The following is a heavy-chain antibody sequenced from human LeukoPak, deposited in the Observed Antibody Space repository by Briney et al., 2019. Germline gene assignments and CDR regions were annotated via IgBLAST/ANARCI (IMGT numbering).Heavy chain of an antibody. Sequence: SETLSLTCAVYGGSFSGYYWSWIRQPSGKGLEWIGEINHSGSTNYNPSLKSRVTISVDTSKNQFSLKLSSVTAADTAVYYCARGWRFDYWGQGTLVTVSS. CDR2: INHSGST. CDR3: ARGWRFDY. J-gene: IGHJ4*02. CDR1: GGSFSGYY. D-gene: IGHD1-1*01. V-gene: IGHV4-34*01.